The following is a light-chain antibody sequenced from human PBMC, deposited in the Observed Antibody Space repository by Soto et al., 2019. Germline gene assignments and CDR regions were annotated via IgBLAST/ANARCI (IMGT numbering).Light chain of an antibody. Sequence: QSVLTQPPSVSGAPGQRVTVSCTGSTSNSGAGYDVHWYQQLPGTAPKPLISGNNNRPSGVPERFSVSKSDTSASLAINGLQPEDEADYYCQSYDRSLSGYVFGTGTKVTVL. CDR1: TSNSGAGYD. V-gene: IGLV1-40*01. CDR2: GNN. CDR3: QSYDRSLSGYV. J-gene: IGLJ1*01.